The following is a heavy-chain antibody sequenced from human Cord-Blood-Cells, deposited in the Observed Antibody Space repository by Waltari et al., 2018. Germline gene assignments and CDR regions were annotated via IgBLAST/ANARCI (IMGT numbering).Heavy chain of an antibody. CDR2: IYSGGST. D-gene: IGHD2-2*01. CDR3: ARYCSSTSCYDAFDI. Sequence: EVQLVESGGGLIQPGGSLRLSCAADGLTVSSNYMIWVRQAQGKELEWVSVIYSGGSTYYADSLKCRFTISRDNSKNTLYLQMNSLRAEDTAVYYCARYCSSTSCYDAFDIWGQGTMVTVSS. V-gene: IGHV3-53*01. CDR1: GLTVSSNY. J-gene: IGHJ3*02.